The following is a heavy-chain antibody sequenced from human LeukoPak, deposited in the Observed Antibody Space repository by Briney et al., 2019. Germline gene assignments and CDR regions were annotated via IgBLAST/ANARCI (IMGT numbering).Heavy chain of an antibody. D-gene: IGHD3-22*01. Sequence: PSETLSLTCTVSGGSLSSYYWSWIRQPPGKGLEWIGYIYYSGSTNYNPPLKSRVTISVDTSKNQFSLKLSSVTAADTAVYYCARGSDSSGYSSYYYYYYMDVWGKGTTVTVSS. CDR2: IYYSGST. V-gene: IGHV4-59*01. J-gene: IGHJ6*03. CDR1: GGSLSSYY. CDR3: ARGSDSSGYSSYYYYYYMDV.